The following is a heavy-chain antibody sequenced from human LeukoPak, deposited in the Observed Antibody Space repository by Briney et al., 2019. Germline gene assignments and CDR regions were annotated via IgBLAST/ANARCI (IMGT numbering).Heavy chain of an antibody. CDR3: ARLFRRWFGETPIGY. D-gene: IGHD3-10*01. Sequence: GSSVKVSCKASGGTFSSYAISWVRQAPGQGLEWMGGIIPIFGTANYAQKFQGRVTITTDESTSTAYMELSSLRSEDTAVYYCARLFRRWFGETPIGYWGQGTLVTVSS. V-gene: IGHV1-69*05. CDR2: IIPIFGTA. CDR1: GGTFSSYA. J-gene: IGHJ4*02.